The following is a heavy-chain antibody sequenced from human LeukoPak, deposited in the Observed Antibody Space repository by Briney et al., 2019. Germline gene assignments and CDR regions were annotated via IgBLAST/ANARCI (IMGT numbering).Heavy chain of an antibody. CDR2: ISAYNGNT. CDR3: ARDWVYDSSGYYLDY. D-gene: IGHD3-22*01. J-gene: IGHJ4*02. V-gene: IGHV1-18*01. CDR1: GYTFTSYG. Sequence: ASVKVSCKASGYTFTSYGISWVRQAPGQGLEWMGWISAYNGNTNYAQNLQGRVTMTTDTSTSTAYMELRSLRSDDTAVYYCARDWVYDSSGYYLDYWGQGTLVTVSS.